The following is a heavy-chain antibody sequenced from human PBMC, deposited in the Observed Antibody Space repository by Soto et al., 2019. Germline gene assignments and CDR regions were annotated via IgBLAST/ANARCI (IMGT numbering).Heavy chain of an antibody. J-gene: IGHJ4*02. V-gene: IGHV4-39*01. CDR1: GGSISSYSYY. CDR3: ARNRTRGFFDD. Sequence: PSETLSLTCTVSGGSISSYSYYWGWIRQPPGKGLEWIGSIYYSGSTHYNPSLKSRVTISVDTSKNQFSLQLSSVTAADTAVYYCARNRTRGFFDDWGQGTLVTVSS. D-gene: IGHD1-1*01. CDR2: IYYSGST.